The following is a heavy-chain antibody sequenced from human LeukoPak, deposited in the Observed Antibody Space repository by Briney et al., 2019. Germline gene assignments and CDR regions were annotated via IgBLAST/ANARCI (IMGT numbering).Heavy chain of an antibody. V-gene: IGHV5-10-1*01. J-gene: IGHJ4*02. CDR3: ASSYSGYVSDY. D-gene: IGHD5-12*01. CDR1: GYSFPSYW. CDR2: IAPSDSYT. Sequence: GESLKITCKVSGYSFPSYWITWVRQMPGKGLEWMGRIAPSDSYTNYSPSFEGHVAFSVDKSISTAYLQWSSLKASDTAMYYCASSYSGYVSDYWGQGTLVTVSS.